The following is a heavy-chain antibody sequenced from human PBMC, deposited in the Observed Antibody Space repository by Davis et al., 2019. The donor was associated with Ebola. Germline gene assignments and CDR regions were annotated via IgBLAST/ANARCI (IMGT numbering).Heavy chain of an antibody. D-gene: IGHD5-18*01. CDR3: ARGMVDTAMVNFDY. CDR2: ISSDSDYI. V-gene: IGHV3-21*01. J-gene: IGHJ4*02. CDR1: GFTFSTYC. Sequence: GGSLRLSCAASGFTFSTYCMSWVRQPPGKGLEWVSSISSDSDYIYYADSAKGRFTISRDNSKNTLYLQMNSLRAEDTAVYYCARGMVDTAMVNFDYWGQGTLVTVSS.